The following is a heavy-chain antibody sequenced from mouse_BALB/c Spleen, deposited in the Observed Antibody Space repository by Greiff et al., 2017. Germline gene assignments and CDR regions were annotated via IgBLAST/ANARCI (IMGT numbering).Heavy chain of an antibody. D-gene: IGHD2-14*01. CDR3: ARSYYRYAMDY. Sequence: DVHLVESGPGLVKPSQSLSLTCTVTGYSITSDYAWNWIRQFPGNKLEWMGYISYSGSTSYNPSLKSRISITRDTSKNQFFLQLNSVTTEDTATCYCARSYYRYAMDYWGQGTSVTVSS. V-gene: IGHV3-2*02. CDR2: ISYSGST. J-gene: IGHJ4*01. CDR1: GYSITSDYA.